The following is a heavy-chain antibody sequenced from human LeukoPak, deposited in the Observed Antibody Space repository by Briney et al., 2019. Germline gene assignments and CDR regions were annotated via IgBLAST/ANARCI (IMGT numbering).Heavy chain of an antibody. J-gene: IGHJ6*02. CDR1: AFTGSSNY. CDR3: ARDFRIAVAGEGYGMDV. CDR2: INSGGST. V-gene: IGHV3-53*01. Sequence: PGGTLRLSCAASAFTGSSNYMSWDRQAPGKGRVWVSAINSGGSTYYADSVKGRFTISRDNSKNTLYLQMNSLRAEDTAVYYCARDFRIAVAGEGYGMDVWGQGTTVTVSS. D-gene: IGHD6-19*01.